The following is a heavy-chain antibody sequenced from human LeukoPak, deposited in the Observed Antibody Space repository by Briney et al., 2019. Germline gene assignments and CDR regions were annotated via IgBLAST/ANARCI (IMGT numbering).Heavy chain of an antibody. V-gene: IGHV4-59*08. J-gene: IGHJ4*02. CDR3: ARHDGATYDY. D-gene: IGHD1-26*01. CDR1: GGSISSYY. Sequence: PSETLSLTCTVSGGSISSYYWSWIRQPPGKGLEWIGYIYYSGSTNYNPSLKSRVTISVDTSKNQFSLKLSSVTAADTAVYYCARHDGATYDYWGQGTLVTVFS. CDR2: IYYSGST.